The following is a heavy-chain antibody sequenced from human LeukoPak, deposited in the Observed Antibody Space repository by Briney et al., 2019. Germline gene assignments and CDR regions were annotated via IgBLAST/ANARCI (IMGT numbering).Heavy chain of an antibody. CDR2: IIPIFGIA. CDR1: GGTFSSYA. J-gene: IGHJ4*02. V-gene: IGHV1-69*04. Sequence: SVKVSCKASGGTFSSYAISWVRQAPGQGLEWMGRIIPIFGIANYAQKFQGRVTITADKSTSTAYMELSSLRSEDTAVHYCARGQSGGYSYGSGYFDYWGQGTLVTVSS. CDR3: ARGQSGGYSYGSGYFDY. D-gene: IGHD5-18*01.